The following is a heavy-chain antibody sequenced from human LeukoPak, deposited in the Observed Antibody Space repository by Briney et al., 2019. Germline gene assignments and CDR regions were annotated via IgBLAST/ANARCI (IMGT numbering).Heavy chain of an antibody. J-gene: IGHJ5*02. D-gene: IGHD3-9*01. CDR2: IYYSGST. CDR3: ARGFDGVAGWFDP. CDR1: GGSISSSSYY. V-gene: IGHV4-39*07. Sequence: PSETLSLTCTVSGGSISSSSYYWGWIRQPPGKGLEWIGSIYYSGSTYYNPSLKSRVTISVDTSKNQFSLKLSDVIAADTAVYYCARGFDGVAGWFDPWGQGTLVTVSS.